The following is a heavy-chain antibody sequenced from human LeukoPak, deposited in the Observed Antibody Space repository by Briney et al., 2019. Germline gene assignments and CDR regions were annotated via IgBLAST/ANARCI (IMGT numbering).Heavy chain of an antibody. J-gene: IGHJ3*02. CDR2: INPNSGGT. CDR1: GYTFTGYY. Sequence: ASVKVSCKASGYTFTGYYMHWVRQAPGQGLEWMGWINPNSGGTNYAQKFQGRVTMTRDTSISTAYMELSRLRSDDTAVYYCARFVGGSDAFDIWGQGTMVTVSS. CDR3: ARFVGGSDAFDI. D-gene: IGHD1-26*01. V-gene: IGHV1-2*02.